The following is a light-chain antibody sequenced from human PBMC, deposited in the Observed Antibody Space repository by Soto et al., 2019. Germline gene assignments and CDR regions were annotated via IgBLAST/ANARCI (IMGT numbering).Light chain of an antibody. CDR2: DAS. CDR1: QSVSSY. CDR3: QQRSLTVT. Sequence: EIVLTQSPATLSLSPGERATLSCRASQSVSSYLAWYQQKPGQAPRLLIYDASNRATGIPARFSGSGSGTDFTLTISSLEPEDFAVYYFQQRSLTVTFGQGTRLEIK. J-gene: IGKJ5*01. V-gene: IGKV3-11*01.